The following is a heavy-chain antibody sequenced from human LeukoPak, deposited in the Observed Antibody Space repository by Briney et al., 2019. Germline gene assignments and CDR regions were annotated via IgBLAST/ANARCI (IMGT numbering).Heavy chain of an antibody. CDR2: ISGTGGST. CDR1: GFSVSSNY. CDR3: AKEGGSSAS. Sequence: GGSLRLSCAASGFSVSSNYMNWVRQAPGKGLEWVSAISGTGGSTYYADSVKGRFTISRDNSKNTLHLQMNSLRAEDTAVYYCAKEGGSSASWGQGTLVTVSS. V-gene: IGHV3-23*01. D-gene: IGHD6-13*01. J-gene: IGHJ4*02.